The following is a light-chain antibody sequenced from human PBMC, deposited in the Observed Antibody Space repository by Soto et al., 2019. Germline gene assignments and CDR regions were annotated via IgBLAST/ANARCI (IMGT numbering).Light chain of an antibody. Sequence: ENVLTQSPGTLSLSPGERATLSCRASQSVSSSYLAWYQQKPGQAPRLLIYGASSRATGIPDRFSGSGSGTDFTLTISRLEPEDFAVYYCQKYGSSPWTFGQGTKVEIK. CDR1: QSVSSSY. CDR2: GAS. V-gene: IGKV3-20*01. CDR3: QKYGSSPWT. J-gene: IGKJ1*01.